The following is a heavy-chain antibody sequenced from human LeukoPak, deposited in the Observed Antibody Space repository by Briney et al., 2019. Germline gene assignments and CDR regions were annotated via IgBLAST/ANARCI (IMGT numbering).Heavy chain of an antibody. CDR3: AGTGYYNYGMDV. CDR2: IYYSGST. D-gene: IGHD6-13*01. CDR1: GGSISSYY. J-gene: IGHJ6*02. V-gene: IGHV4-59*04. Sequence: SETLSLTCTVSGGSISSYYWSWIRQPPGKGLEWIGSIYYSGSTYYNPSLKSRVTISVDTSKNQFSLKLSSVTAADTAVYYCAGTGYYNYGMDVWGQGTTVTVSS.